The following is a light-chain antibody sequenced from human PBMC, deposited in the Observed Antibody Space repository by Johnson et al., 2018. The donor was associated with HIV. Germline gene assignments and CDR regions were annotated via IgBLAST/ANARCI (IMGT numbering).Light chain of an antibody. CDR2: ENN. CDR1: SSNIGNNY. V-gene: IGLV1-51*02. CDR3: GTWDSSLSAHV. Sequence: QSVLTQPPSVSAAPGQKVTISCSGSSSNIGNNYVSWYQQLPGTAPKVLIHENNKRPSGIPDRFSGSKSGTSATLGITALQTGDEADYYCGTWDSSLSAHVFGTGTKVTVL. J-gene: IGLJ1*01.